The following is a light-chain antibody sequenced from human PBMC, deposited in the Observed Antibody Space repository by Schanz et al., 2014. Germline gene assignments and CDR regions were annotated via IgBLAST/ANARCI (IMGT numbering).Light chain of an antibody. CDR2: NTN. V-gene: IGLV8-61*01. Sequence: QTVVTQEPSFSVSPGGTVTLTCGLSSGSVSTSYYPSWYQQIPGQAPRTLIYNTNTRSSGVPDRFSGSILGNKAALTITGAQADDESDYYWVLYMGSAEVFGGGTKLTVL. CDR1: SGSVSTSYY. CDR3: VLYMGSAEV. J-gene: IGLJ3*02.